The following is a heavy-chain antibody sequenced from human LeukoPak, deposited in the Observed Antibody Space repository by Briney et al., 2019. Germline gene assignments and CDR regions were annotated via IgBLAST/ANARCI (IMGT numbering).Heavy chain of an antibody. CDR1: GFTFSSYA. D-gene: IGHD3-10*01. CDR2: ISGSGGST. J-gene: IGHJ4*02. CDR3: AKPALSYGSGSYFDY. V-gene: IGHV3-23*01. Sequence: GGSLRLACAASGFTFSSYAMSWVRQAPGKGLEWVSAISGSGGSTYYADSVKGRFTISRDNSKNTLYLQMNSLRAEDTAVYYCAKPALSYGSGSYFDYWGQGTLVTVSS.